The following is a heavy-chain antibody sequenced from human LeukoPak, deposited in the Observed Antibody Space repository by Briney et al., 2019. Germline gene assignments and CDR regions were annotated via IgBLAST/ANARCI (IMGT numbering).Heavy chain of an antibody. CDR1: GGSISIYY. J-gene: IGHJ4*02. V-gene: IGHV4-4*07. D-gene: IGHD3-10*01. Sequence: PSETLSLTCTVSGGSISIYYWSWIRQPAGKGLEWIGRIYTSGSTNYNPSLKSRVTMSVDTSKNQFSLRVTSVTAADTAVYYCASCGGAMDPRFDYWGQGSLVTVYS. CDR2: IYTSGST. CDR3: ASCGGAMDPRFDY.